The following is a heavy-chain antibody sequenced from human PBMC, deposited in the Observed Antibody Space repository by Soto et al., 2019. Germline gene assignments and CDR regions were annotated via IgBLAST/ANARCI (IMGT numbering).Heavy chain of an antibody. V-gene: IGHV3-30-3*01. CDR2: ISNNGGNK. Sequence: PXGSLRLSCAASGFTFNTYAIHWVRQAPGKGLEWVAVISNNGGNKYYADSVKGRFTISRDNSKNTLYLQMNSLTTDDTAVYYCAREEGGYSGYDSNWFAHWGQGPLVTVSS. J-gene: IGHJ5*02. D-gene: IGHD5-12*01. CDR3: AREEGGYSGYDSNWFAH. CDR1: GFTFNTYA.